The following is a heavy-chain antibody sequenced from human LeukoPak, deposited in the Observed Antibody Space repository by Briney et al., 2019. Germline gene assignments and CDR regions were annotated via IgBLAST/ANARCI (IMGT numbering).Heavy chain of an antibody. CDR3: ARVDIVVVPAAMREPTFDC. J-gene: IGHJ4*02. D-gene: IGHD2-2*03. Sequence: ASVKVSCKASGYTFTGYYMHWVRQAPGQGLEWMGWINPNSGGTNYAQKFQGRVTMTRDTSISTAYMELSRLRSDDTAVYYCARVDIVVVPAAMREPTFDCWGQGTLVTVSS. CDR1: GYTFTGYY. V-gene: IGHV1-2*02. CDR2: INPNSGGT.